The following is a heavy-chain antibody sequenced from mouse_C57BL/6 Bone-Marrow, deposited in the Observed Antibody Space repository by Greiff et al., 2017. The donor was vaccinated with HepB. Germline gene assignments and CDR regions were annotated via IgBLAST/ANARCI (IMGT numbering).Heavy chain of an antibody. Sequence: VKLQQSGAELVRPGASVTLSCKASGYTFTDYEMHWVKQTPVHGLEWIGAIDPETGGTAYNQKFKGKAILTADKSSSTAYMELRSLTSEDSAVYYCTREEAYSNYEGFDYWGQGTTLTVSS. CDR2: IDPETGGT. D-gene: IGHD2-5*01. CDR1: GYTFTDYE. J-gene: IGHJ2*01. CDR3: TREEAYSNYEGFDY. V-gene: IGHV1-15*01.